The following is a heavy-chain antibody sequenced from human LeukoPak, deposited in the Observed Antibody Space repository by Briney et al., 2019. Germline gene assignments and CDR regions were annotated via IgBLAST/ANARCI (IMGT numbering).Heavy chain of an antibody. Sequence: PSQTLSLTCTVSGGSISSGGYYWSWIRQPPGKGLEWIGYIYHSGSTYYNPSLKSRVTISVDRSKNQFSLKLSSVTAADTAVYYCARVTAGITIFGAVIEGFDYWGQGTLVTVSS. V-gene: IGHV4-30-2*01. CDR2: IYHSGST. D-gene: IGHD3-3*01. CDR3: ARVTAGITIFGAVIEGFDY. CDR1: GGSISSGGYY. J-gene: IGHJ4*02.